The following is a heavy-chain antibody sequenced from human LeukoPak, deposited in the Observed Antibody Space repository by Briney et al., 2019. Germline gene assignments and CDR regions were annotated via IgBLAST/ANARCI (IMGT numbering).Heavy chain of an antibody. CDR3: AKSPLVVVAATFDY. CDR2: ISWNSGSI. Sequence: GGSLRLSCAASGFTFDDYAMHWVRQAPGKGLEWVSGISWNSGSIGYADSVKGRFTISRDNAKNSLYLQMNSLRAEDTALYYCAKSPLVVVAATFDYWAREPWSPSPQ. V-gene: IGHV3-9*01. J-gene: IGHJ4*02. CDR1: GFTFDDYA. D-gene: IGHD2-15*01.